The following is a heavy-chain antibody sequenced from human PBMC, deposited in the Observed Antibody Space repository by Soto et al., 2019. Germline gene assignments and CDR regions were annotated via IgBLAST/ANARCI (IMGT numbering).Heavy chain of an antibody. Sequence: GAAVKVSYKASGYTFPNYGISRVRQAPAQGLEWMGWISAYNGNTNYAQKLQGRVTMTTDTSTSTAYMELRSLRSDDTAVYYCARDGRLGELFSRLAFDIWGQGTMVTVS. V-gene: IGHV1-18*04. CDR3: ARDGRLGELFSRLAFDI. J-gene: IGHJ3*02. D-gene: IGHD3-10*01. CDR1: GYTFPNYG. CDR2: ISAYNGNT.